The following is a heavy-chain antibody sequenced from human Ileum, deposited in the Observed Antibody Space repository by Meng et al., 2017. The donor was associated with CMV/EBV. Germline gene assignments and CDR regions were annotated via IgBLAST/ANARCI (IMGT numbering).Heavy chain of an antibody. J-gene: IGHJ4*02. V-gene: IGHV4-30-2*01. CDR1: GGSISGVGYS. CDR3: ARGSGYTYGYDY. D-gene: IGHD5-18*01. CDR2: MWHTGAT. Sequence: VSGGSISGVGYSWTWIRQPPGKGLEWIGYMWHTGATYYNPSLKSRVTISVDRSKSQFSLNLSSVTAADTAVYYCARGSGYTYGYDYWGQGTLVTVSS.